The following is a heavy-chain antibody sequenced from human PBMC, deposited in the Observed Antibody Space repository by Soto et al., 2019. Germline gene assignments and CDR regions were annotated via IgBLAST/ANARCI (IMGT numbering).Heavy chain of an antibody. Sequence: WGSLRLSCAASGFTFSSYAIILFRQAPWKGLEWVSAISGSGGSTYYADSVKGRFTISRDNSKNTLYLQMNSLRAEDTAVYYCAKNRGYSYGYDAFDIWGQGTMVTVSS. CDR2: ISGSGGST. CDR1: GFTFSSYA. J-gene: IGHJ3*02. V-gene: IGHV3-23*01. D-gene: IGHD5-18*01. CDR3: AKNRGYSYGYDAFDI.